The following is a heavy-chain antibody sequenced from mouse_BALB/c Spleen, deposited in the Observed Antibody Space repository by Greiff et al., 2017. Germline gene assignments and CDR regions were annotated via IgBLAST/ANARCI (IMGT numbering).Heavy chain of an antibody. J-gene: IGHJ1*01. Sequence: QVQLQQSGPELVKPGASVRISCKASGYTFTSYYIHWVKQRPGQGLEWIGWIYPGNVNTKYNEKFKGKATLTADKSSSTAYMQLSSLTSEDSAVYFCARVYYYGSSYSDWYFDVWGAGTTVTVSS. CDR2: IYPGNVNT. D-gene: IGHD1-1*01. V-gene: IGHV1S56*01. CDR3: ARVYYYGSSYSDWYFDV. CDR1: GYTFTSYY.